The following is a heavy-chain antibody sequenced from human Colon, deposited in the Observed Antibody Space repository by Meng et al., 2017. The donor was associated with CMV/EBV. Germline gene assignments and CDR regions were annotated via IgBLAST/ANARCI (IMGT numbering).Heavy chain of an antibody. CDR3: AVNPPESSDGWSLDY. J-gene: IGHJ4*02. CDR2: IYPGDSDT. CDR1: GYSFTTYW. Sequence: GESLKISCKGSGYSFTTYWIGWVRQMPGKGLEWMGIIYPGDSDTRYSPSFQGQVTISADKSISTAYLQWSSLKASDTAMYYCAVNPPESSDGWSLDYWGQGTLVTVSS. D-gene: IGHD5-24*01. V-gene: IGHV5-51*01.